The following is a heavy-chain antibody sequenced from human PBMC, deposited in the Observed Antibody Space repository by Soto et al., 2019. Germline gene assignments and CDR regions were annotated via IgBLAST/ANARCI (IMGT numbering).Heavy chain of an antibody. Sequence: GGSLRLSCAASGFTFSSYAMSWVRQAPGKGLEWVSAISGSGGSTYYADSVKGRFTISRDNSKNTLYLQMNSLRAEDTAVYYCANPSSPYSSSWSHAFDIWGQGTMVTVSS. D-gene: IGHD6-13*01. J-gene: IGHJ3*02. CDR3: ANPSSPYSSSWSHAFDI. CDR1: GFTFSSYA. CDR2: ISGSGGST. V-gene: IGHV3-23*01.